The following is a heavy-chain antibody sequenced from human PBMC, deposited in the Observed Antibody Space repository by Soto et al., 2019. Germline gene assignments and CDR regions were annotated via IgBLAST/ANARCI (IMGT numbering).Heavy chain of an antibody. Sequence: SETLSLTCTVSGGSISSSSYYWGWIRQPPGKGLEWIGSIYYSGSTYYNPSLKSRVTISVDTSKNQFSLKLSSVAAADTAVYYCARTDYDILTGYRYFDYWGQGTLVTVSS. V-gene: IGHV4-39*01. CDR2: IYYSGST. CDR3: ARTDYDILTGYRYFDY. D-gene: IGHD3-9*01. CDR1: GGSISSSSYY. J-gene: IGHJ4*02.